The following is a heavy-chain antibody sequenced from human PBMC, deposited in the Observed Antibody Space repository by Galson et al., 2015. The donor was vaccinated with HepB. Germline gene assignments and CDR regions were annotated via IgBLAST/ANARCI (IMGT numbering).Heavy chain of an antibody. D-gene: IGHD3-22*01. Sequence: SLRLSCAASGFTFSSYTMSWVRQAPGKGLEWVSAISGSGGSTYYADSVKGRFTISRDNSKNTLYLQMNSLRAEDTAIYYCAKPLLIGVYYHGMDVWGQGTTVTVSS. J-gene: IGHJ6*02. CDR3: AKPLLIGVYYHGMDV. V-gene: IGHV3-23*01. CDR1: GFTFSSYT. CDR2: ISGSGGST.